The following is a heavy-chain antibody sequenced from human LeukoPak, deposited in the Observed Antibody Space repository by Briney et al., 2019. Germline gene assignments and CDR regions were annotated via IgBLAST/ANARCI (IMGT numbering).Heavy chain of an antibody. CDR2: ISSSSSYI. CDR3: ASQYSSSWSFDY. V-gene: IGHV3-21*04. D-gene: IGHD6-13*01. CDR1: GFTFSSYS. Sequence: GGSLRLSCAASGFTFSSYSMNWVRQAPGKGLEWVSSISSSSSYIYYADSVKGRFTIPRDNAKNSLYLQMNSLRAEDTAVYYCASQYSSSWSFDYWGQGTLVTVSS. J-gene: IGHJ4*02.